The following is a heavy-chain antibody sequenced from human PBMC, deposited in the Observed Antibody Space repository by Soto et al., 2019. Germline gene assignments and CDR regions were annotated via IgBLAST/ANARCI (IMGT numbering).Heavy chain of an antibody. J-gene: IGHJ4*02. CDR2: ISAYNGNT. CDR1: GYTFTSYG. Sequence: ASVKVSCKASGYTFTSYGISWVRQAPGQGLEWMGWISAYNGNTNYAQKLQGRVTMTTDTSTSTAYMELRSLRSDDTAVYYCARDFWKVGANPLDYWGQGTLVTVSS. D-gene: IGHD1-26*01. V-gene: IGHV1-18*01. CDR3: ARDFWKVGANPLDY.